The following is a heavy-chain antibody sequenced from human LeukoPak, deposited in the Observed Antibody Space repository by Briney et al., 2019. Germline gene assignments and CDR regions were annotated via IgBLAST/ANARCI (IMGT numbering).Heavy chain of an antibody. CDR1: GFTFSSYG. J-gene: IGHJ4*02. Sequence: GGSLRLSCAASGFTFSSYGMHWVRQAPGKGLEWVAFIRYDGSNKYYADSVKGRFTISRDNSKNTLYPQMNSLRAEDTAVYYCARDGRAVGTMIVVVILDYWGQGTLVTVSS. D-gene: IGHD3-22*01. V-gene: IGHV3-30*02. CDR3: ARDGRAVGTMIVVVILDY. CDR2: IRYDGSNK.